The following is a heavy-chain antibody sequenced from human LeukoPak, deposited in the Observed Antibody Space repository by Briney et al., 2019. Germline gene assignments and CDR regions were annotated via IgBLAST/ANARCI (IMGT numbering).Heavy chain of an antibody. D-gene: IGHD6-13*01. CDR1: GYTFTNYG. J-gene: IGHJ5*02. CDR2: ISAYSGHT. CDR3: ARDNHSGSWSWFDP. Sequence: ASVKVSCKASGYTFTNYGISWVRQAPGQGPEWMGWISAYSGHTNYAQKLQGRVTMTTDTSTSTAYMELRSLRSDDTAVYYCARDNHSGSWSWFDPWGQGTLASVSA. V-gene: IGHV1-18*01.